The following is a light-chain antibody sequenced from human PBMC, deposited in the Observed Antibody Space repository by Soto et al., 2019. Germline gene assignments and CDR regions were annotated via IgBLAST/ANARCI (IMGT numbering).Light chain of an antibody. J-gene: IGLJ2*01. Sequence: QSALTQPASVSGSPGQSITISCIGTNSDVGGYDFVSWYQQHPGKAPKLLIYEVSNRPSGVSNRFSGSKSGNTASLTISGLQAGDEADYYCSSFTVTITVLFGGGTKLTVL. CDR1: NSDVGGYDF. CDR3: SSFTVTITVL. CDR2: EVS. V-gene: IGLV2-14*01.